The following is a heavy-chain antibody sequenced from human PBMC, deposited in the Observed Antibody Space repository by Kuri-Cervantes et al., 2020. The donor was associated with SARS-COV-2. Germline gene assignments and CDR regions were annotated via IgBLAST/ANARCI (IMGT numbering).Heavy chain of an antibody. D-gene: IGHD5-24*01. CDR1: GGSFSGYY. V-gene: IGHV3-23*01. CDR2: ISGSGGST. Sequence: LSLTCAVYGGSFSGYYWSWIRQPPGKGLEWVSAISGSGGSTYYADSAKGRFTISRDNSKNTLYLQMNSLRAEDTAVYYCAKVGDGYNCDYWGQGTLVTVSS. J-gene: IGHJ4*02. CDR3: AKVGDGYNCDY.